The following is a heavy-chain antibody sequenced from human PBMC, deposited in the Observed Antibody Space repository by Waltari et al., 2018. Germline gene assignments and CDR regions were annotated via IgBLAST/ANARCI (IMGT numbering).Heavy chain of an antibody. V-gene: IGHV5-51*01. CDR3: ARGKWLRSAGCDY. J-gene: IGHJ4*02. CDR1: GYSFTSYW. D-gene: IGHD5-12*01. Sequence: EVQLVQSGAEVKKPGESLKISCKGSGYSFTSYWIGWVRQMPGKGLEWVGVSVPGDSENRYSPSFQGQVTISADKSISAAYLQWSSLKAADTAMYYCARGKWLRSAGCDYWGQGTLVTVSS. CDR2: SVPGDSEN.